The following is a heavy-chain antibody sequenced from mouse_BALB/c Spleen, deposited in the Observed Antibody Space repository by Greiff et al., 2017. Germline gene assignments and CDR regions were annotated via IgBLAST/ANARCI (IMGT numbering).Heavy chain of an antibody. D-gene: IGHD2-4*01. CDR3: ARETTMITPRFAY. CDR1: GYTFTSYW. V-gene: IGHV1-7*01. CDR2: INPSTGYT. Sequence: VQLQQSGAELAKPGASVKMSCKASGYTFTSYWMHWVKQRPGQGLEWIGYINPSTGYTEYNQKFKDKATLTADKSSSTAYMQLSSLTSEDSAVYYCARETTMITPRFAYWGQGTLVTVSA. J-gene: IGHJ3*01.